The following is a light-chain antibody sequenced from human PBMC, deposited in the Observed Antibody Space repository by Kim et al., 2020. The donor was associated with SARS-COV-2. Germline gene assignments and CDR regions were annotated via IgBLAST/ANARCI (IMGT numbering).Light chain of an antibody. CDR1: QSVLYSSNNKNY. V-gene: IGKV4-1*01. CDR2: WAS. CDR3: QQFYSTPLT. J-gene: IGKJ4*01. Sequence: DIVMTQSPDSLAVSLGERATINCKSSQSVLYSSNNKNYLAWYQQKSGLPPKLLIYWASTRESGVPDRFSGSGSGTDFTLTISSLQAEDVAVYYCQQFYSTPLTFGGGTKVDIK.